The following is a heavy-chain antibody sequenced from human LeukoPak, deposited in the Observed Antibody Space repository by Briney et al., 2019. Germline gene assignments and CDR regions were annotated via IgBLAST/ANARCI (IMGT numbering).Heavy chain of an antibody. D-gene: IGHD6-13*01. CDR1: GFTFSSYG. J-gene: IGHJ3*02. V-gene: IGHV3-33*01. Sequence: PGGSLRLSCAASGFTFSSYGMHWVRQAPGKGLEWVAVIWYDGSNKYYADSVKGRFTISRDNSKNTLYLQMNSLRAEDTAVYYCARGSKEDAFDIWGQGTMVTVSS. CDR3: ARGSKEDAFDI. CDR2: IWYDGSNK.